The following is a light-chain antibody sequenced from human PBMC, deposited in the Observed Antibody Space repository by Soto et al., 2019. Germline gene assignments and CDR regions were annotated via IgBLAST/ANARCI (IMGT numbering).Light chain of an antibody. V-gene: IGKV1-39*01. J-gene: IGKJ4*01. Sequence: DIQMTQSPSSLSASLGDNFTITCLASQTISSFLNWHQQKVGKAPKVMMYADASTQSGVPSRLSGSGSGKNFTINISSLQPEDSATYYCQQSFSSPVTFGGGTKVDIK. CDR1: QTISSF. CDR3: QQSFSSPVT. CDR2: ADA.